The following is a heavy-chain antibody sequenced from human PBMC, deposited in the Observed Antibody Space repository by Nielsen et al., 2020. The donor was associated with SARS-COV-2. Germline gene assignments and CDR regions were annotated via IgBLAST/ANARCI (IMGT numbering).Heavy chain of an antibody. Sequence: SATLSLTCTVSGGSISSSSYYWSWIRQHPGKGLEWIGYIYYSGSTYYNPSLKSRVTISVDTSKNQFSLKLSSVTAADTAVYYCARAPITMIVVVTAFDYWGQGTLVTVSS. J-gene: IGHJ4*02. V-gene: IGHV4-31*03. CDR1: GGSISSSSYY. D-gene: IGHD3-22*01. CDR3: ARAPITMIVVVTAFDY. CDR2: IYYSGST.